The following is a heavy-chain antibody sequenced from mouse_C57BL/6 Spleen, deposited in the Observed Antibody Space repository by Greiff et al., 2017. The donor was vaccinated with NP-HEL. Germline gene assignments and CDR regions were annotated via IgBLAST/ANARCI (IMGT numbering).Heavy chain of an antibody. J-gene: IGHJ1*03. CDR2: ICWDDDK. D-gene: IGHD1-1*01. CDR3: ARIGDYGSSSNWYFDV. Sequence: QVTLKVSGPGILQPSQTLSLTCSFSGFSLSTFGMGVGWIRQPSGQGLEWLAHICWDDDKYYNPALKSRLTISKDTAKNQVFLKIANVDTADTATYYFARIGDYGSSSNWYFDVWGTGTTVTVSS. CDR1: GFSLSTFGMG. V-gene: IGHV8-8*01.